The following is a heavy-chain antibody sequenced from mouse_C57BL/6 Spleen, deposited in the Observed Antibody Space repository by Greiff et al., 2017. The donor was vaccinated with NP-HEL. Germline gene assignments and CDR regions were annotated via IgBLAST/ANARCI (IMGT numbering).Heavy chain of an antibody. V-gene: IGHV2-2*01. Sequence: QVQLQQSGPGLVQPSQSLSITCTVSGFSFTSYGVHWVRQSPGKGLEWLGVIWSGGSTDYNAAFISRLSISKDNSKSQVFFKMNSLQADDTAIYYCARIGSYDYDGGYFDYWGQGTTLTVSS. CDR2: IWSGGST. D-gene: IGHD2-4*01. J-gene: IGHJ2*01. CDR3: ARIGSYDYDGGYFDY. CDR1: GFSFTSYG.